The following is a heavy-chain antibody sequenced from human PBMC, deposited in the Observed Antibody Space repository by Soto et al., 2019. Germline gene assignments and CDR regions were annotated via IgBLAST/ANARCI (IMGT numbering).Heavy chain of an antibody. CDR2: ISGSGGST. V-gene: IGHV3-23*01. J-gene: IGHJ4*02. Sequence: EVQLLESGGGLVQPGGSLRLSCAASGFTFSSYAMSWVRQAPGKGLEWVSAISGSGGSTYYADSVKGRFTISRDNSKNTLYLQMNSLRAEDTAVYYCAKDAMISYSSGWYPTGPSDYWGQGTLVSVSS. CDR3: AKDAMISYSSGWYPTGPSDY. CDR1: GFTFSSYA. D-gene: IGHD6-19*01.